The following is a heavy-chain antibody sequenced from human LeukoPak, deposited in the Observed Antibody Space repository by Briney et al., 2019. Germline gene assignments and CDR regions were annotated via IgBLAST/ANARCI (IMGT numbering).Heavy chain of an antibody. CDR3: ASSSTGYSSGWDLDY. CDR2: ISACNGNT. V-gene: IGHV1-18*01. CDR1: GYTFTSYG. D-gene: IGHD6-19*01. Sequence: ASVKVSCKASGYTFTSYGISWVRQAPGQGLEWMGWISACNGNTNYAQKLQGRVTMTTDTSTSTAYMELRSLRSDDTAVYYCASSSTGYSSGWDLDYWGQGTLVTVSS. J-gene: IGHJ4*02.